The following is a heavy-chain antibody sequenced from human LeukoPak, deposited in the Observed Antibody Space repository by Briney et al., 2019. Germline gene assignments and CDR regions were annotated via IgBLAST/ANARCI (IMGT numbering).Heavy chain of an antibody. V-gene: IGHV1-18*01. CDR3: ARVERGYSYVNIYYYYYGMDV. CDR1: GYTFTSYG. Sequence: ASVKVSCKASGYTFTSYGISWVRQAPGQGLEWMGWISAYNGNTNYAQKLQGRVTMTTDTSTSTAYMELRSLRPDDTAVYYCARVERGYSYVNIYYYYYGMDVWGQGTTVTVSS. D-gene: IGHD5-18*01. J-gene: IGHJ6*02. CDR2: ISAYNGNT.